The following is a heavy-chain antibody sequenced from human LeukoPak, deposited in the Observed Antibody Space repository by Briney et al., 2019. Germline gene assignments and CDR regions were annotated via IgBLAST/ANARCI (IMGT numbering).Heavy chain of an antibody. CDR2: IYHSGST. Sequence: SETLSLTCAVSGGSIRGGGYSWSWIRQPPGKGLEWIGYIYHSGSTYYNPSLKSRVTISVDRSENQFSLKLSSVTAADTAVYYCARGGEFFFAYIDYWGQGTLVTVSS. CDR3: ARGGEFFFAYIDY. CDR1: GGSIRGGGYS. D-gene: IGHD3-3*01. V-gene: IGHV4-30-2*01. J-gene: IGHJ4*02.